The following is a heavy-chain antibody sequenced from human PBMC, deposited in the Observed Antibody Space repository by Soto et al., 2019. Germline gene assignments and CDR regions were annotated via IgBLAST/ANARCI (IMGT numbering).Heavy chain of an antibody. Sequence: ASVKVCCKASGYTFTSYGISWVRQAPGQGLEWMGWISAYNGNTNYAQKLQGRVTMTTDTSTSTAYMELRSLRSDDTAVYYCARDMGYDSSGWECYWGQGTLVTVSS. V-gene: IGHV1-18*01. CDR2: ISAYNGNT. J-gene: IGHJ4*02. D-gene: IGHD6-19*01. CDR3: ARDMGYDSSGWECY. CDR1: GYTFTSYG.